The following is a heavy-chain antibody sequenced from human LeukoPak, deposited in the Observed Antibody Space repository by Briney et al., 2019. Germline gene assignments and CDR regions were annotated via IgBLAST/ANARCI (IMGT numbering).Heavy chain of an antibody. Sequence: GSSVKVSCKASGGTFSSYAISWVRQAPGQGLEWMGRIIPILGIANYAQKFQGRVTITADKSTSTAYMELSSLRSEDTAVYYCARGIGIAAAEDWFDPWGQGTLVTVSS. CDR3: ARGIGIAAAEDWFDP. D-gene: IGHD6-13*01. V-gene: IGHV1-69*04. CDR1: GGTFSSYA. J-gene: IGHJ5*02. CDR2: IIPILGIA.